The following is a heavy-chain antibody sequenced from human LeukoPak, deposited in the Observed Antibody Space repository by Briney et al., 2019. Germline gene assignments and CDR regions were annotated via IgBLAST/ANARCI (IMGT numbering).Heavy chain of an antibody. CDR3: VKDRTGTYTLDY. Sequence: GGSLRLSCAASRFTFSSYAMSWVRQAPGKGLEWVSAIGGTGASTYYADSVKGRFTISRDNSKNTLNLQMNSLRAEDTAVYYCVKDRTGTYTLDYWGQGTLVTVSS. CDR2: IGGTGAST. D-gene: IGHD3-10*01. CDR1: RFTFSSYA. V-gene: IGHV3-23*01. J-gene: IGHJ4*02.